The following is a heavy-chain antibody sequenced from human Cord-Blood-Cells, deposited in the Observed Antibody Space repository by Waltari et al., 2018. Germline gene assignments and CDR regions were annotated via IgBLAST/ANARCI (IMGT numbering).Heavy chain of an antibody. J-gene: IGHJ4*02. CDR2: IYYSGST. Sequence: QLQLQESGPGLVKPSETRSLTCPVSVGSISSSSYYCGWIRQPPGKGLEWIGSIYYSGSTYYNPSIKSRVTISVDTSKNQFSLKLSSVTAADTAVYYCARRGAVAGMDYWGQGTLVTVSS. D-gene: IGHD6-19*01. CDR3: ARRGAVAGMDY. V-gene: IGHV4-39*07. CDR1: VGSISSSSYY.